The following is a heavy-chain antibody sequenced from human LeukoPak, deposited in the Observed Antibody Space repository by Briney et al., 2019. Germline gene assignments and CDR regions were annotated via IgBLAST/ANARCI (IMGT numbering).Heavy chain of an antibody. CDR2: INPNSSGT. CDR3: ARDLEGYHYGSGNYPK. Sequence: GASVKVSCKASVYTFTGYYIHWLRQAPGQGLEWMGFINPNSSGTNYAQKCQGRVTMTRDTSISTAYMELSSLTSDDTAVYCCARDLEGYHYGSGNYPKWGEGNLVTVSS. J-gene: IGHJ4*02. D-gene: IGHD3-10*01. CDR1: VYTFTGYY. V-gene: IGHV1-2*02.